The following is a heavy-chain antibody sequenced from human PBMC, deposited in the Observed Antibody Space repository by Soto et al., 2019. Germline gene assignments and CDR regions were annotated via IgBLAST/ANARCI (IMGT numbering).Heavy chain of an antibody. D-gene: IGHD1-26*01. Sequence: ASVKVSCKTSGYTFTSYAITWLRHAPGQRLERMGWINGGNGDTKYSQKFQDRLSITRDTSATTVSLGLSSLTSEDTAIYYCARGPLSLYSADFRWGQGTLVTVSS. CDR1: GYTFTSYA. CDR2: INGGNGDT. J-gene: IGHJ4*02. CDR3: ARGPLSLYSADFR. V-gene: IGHV1-3*01.